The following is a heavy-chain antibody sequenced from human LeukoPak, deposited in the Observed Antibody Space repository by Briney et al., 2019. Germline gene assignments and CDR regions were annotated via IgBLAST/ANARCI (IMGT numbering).Heavy chain of an antibody. CDR1: GFTFSSYW. CDR2: INSDGSST. J-gene: IGHJ5*02. D-gene: IGHD2-8*01. Sequence: QPGGSLRLSCAASGFTFSSYWMHWVRQAPGKGLVWVSRINSDGSSTSYADSVKGRFTISRDNAKNTLYLQMNSLRAEDTAVYYCARDSDIVLMVYAPEGWFDPWGQGTLVTVSS. V-gene: IGHV3-74*01. CDR3: ARDSDIVLMVYAPEGWFDP.